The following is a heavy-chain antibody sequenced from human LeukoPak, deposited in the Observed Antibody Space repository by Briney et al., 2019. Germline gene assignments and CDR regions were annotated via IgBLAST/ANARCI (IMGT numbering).Heavy chain of an antibody. CDR2: IIPIFGTA. CDR3: ARAESSGYYYSDLGY. J-gene: IGHJ4*02. Sequence: ASVKVSCKASGYTFTSYGISWVRQAPGQGLEWMGGIIPIFGTANYAQKFQGRVTITADESTSTAYMELSSLRSEDTAVYYCARAESSGYYYSDLGYWGQGTLVTVSS. V-gene: IGHV1-69*13. CDR1: GYTFTSYG. D-gene: IGHD3-22*01.